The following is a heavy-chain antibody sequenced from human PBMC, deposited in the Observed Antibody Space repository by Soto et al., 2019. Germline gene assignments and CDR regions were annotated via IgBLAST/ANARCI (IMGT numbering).Heavy chain of an antibody. Sequence: PSETLSLTCAVYGGSFSGYYWSWIRQPPGKGLEWIGEINHSGSTNYNPSLKSRVTISVDTSKSQFSLKLSSVTAADTAVYYCARAVSYDSSGYYFDYWGQGTLVTVSS. J-gene: IGHJ4*02. CDR2: INHSGST. CDR3: ARAVSYDSSGYYFDY. V-gene: IGHV4-34*01. D-gene: IGHD3-22*01. CDR1: GGSFSGYY.